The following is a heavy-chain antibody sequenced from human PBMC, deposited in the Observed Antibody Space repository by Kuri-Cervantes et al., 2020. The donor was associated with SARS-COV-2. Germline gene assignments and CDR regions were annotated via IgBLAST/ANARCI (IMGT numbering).Heavy chain of an antibody. CDR2: INPNSGGT. CDR1: GYTFTGYY. V-gene: IGHV1-2*02. CDR3: AREIDYNWNYLSAEYFQH. D-gene: IGHD1-7*01. Sequence: ASVKVSCKASGYTFTGYYMHWVRQAPGQGLEWMGWINPNSGGTNYAQKFQGRVTMTRDTSISTAYMELSRLRSDDTAVYYCAREIDYNWNYLSAEYFQHWGQGTLVTVSS. J-gene: IGHJ1*01.